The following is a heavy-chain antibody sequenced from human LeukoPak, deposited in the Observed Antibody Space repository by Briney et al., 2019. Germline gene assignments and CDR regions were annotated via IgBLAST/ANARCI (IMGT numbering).Heavy chain of an antibody. CDR1: GFIFSRFW. CDR2: IKQDGSEK. V-gene: IGHV3-7*04. D-gene: IGHD5-12*01. CDR3: ARDGTYTDYDPDFDI. Sequence: GGSLRLSCAPSGFIFSRFWVSWVRHAPGKGREWVAKIKQDGSEKDYVDSVKGRFTISTDNAKNSLYLKMNSLRAEDTAVFYCARDGTYTDYDPDFDIWGQGTLVTVSS. J-gene: IGHJ4*02.